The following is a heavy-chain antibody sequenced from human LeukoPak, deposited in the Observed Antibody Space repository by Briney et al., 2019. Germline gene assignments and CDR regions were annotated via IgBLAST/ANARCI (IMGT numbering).Heavy chain of an antibody. CDR1: GFTFSSYA. CDR2: IRYDGSNK. V-gene: IGHV3-30*02. CDR3: AKELWFGELLGPFDY. J-gene: IGHJ4*02. D-gene: IGHD3-10*01. Sequence: GRSLRLSCAASGFTFSSYAMHWVRQAPGKGLEWVAFIRYDGSNKYYADSVKGRFTISRDNSKNTLYLQMNSLRAEDTAVYYCAKELWFGELLGPFDYWGQGTLVTVSS.